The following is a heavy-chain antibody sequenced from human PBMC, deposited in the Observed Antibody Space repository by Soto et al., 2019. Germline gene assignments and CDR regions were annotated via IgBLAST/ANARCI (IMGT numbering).Heavy chain of an antibody. J-gene: IGHJ4*02. D-gene: IGHD3-10*01. Sequence: EVQLLESGGGLVQPGGSLRLSCAASGFTFSSYAMSWVRQAPGKGLEWVSAITGSGGSTYYADSVKGWFSISRDNSKNTLALQMNSLRAEDMAVYYCAKEHNLWFGELGAYFDYWGQGTLVTVSS. V-gene: IGHV3-23*01. CDR3: AKEHNLWFGELGAYFDY. CDR2: ITGSGGST. CDR1: GFTFSSYA.